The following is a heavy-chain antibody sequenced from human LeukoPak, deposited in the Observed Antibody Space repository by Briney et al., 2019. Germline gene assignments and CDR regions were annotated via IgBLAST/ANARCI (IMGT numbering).Heavy chain of an antibody. CDR1: GGSISSSTW. CDR3: ARVSPMPSVRGLDY. J-gene: IGHJ4*02. V-gene: IGHV4-4*02. D-gene: IGHD3-10*01. CDR2: LYHSGST. Sequence: SQTLSPTCAVSGGSISSSTWWSWVRQPPGKGLEWIGELYHSGSTNYNPSLTSRVTISVDKSTHQFSLKLSSVTAAHTAVSLCARVSPMPSVRGLDYCGQGTLDSVYS.